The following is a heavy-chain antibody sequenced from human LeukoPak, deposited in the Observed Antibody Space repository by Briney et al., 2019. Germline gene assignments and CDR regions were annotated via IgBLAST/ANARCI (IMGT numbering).Heavy chain of an antibody. CDR1: GYSFTSYW. CDR3: ARLGTCSGGSCSNYYYYGMDV. D-gene: IGHD2-15*01. Sequence: GESLKISCKGSGYSFTSYWIGWVRQMPGKGLEWMGIIYPGDSDTRYSPSFQGQVTISADKSISTAYLQWSSLKASDTAMYYCARLGTCSGGSCSNYYYYGMDVWGQGTTVTVSS. CDR2: IYPGDSDT. V-gene: IGHV5-51*01. J-gene: IGHJ6*02.